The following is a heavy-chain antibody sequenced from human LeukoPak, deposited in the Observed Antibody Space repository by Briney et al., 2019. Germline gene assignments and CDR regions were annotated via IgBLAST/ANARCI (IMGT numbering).Heavy chain of an antibody. CDR3: ARGPPGYCTGGSCYSYYYYYYMDV. D-gene: IGHD2-15*01. J-gene: IGHJ6*03. V-gene: IGHV4-34*01. Sequence: PSETLSLTCAVYGGSFSDYYWSWIRQPPGKGLEWIGEINHSGSTNYNPSLKSRVTISVDTSKNQFPLKLSSVTAADTAVYYCARGPPGYCTGGSCYSYYYYYYMDVWAKGTTVTVSS. CDR2: INHSGST. CDR1: GGSFSDYY.